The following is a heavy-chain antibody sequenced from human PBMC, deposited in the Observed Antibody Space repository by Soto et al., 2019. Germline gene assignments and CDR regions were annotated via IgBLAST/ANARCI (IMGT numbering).Heavy chain of an antibody. V-gene: IGHV4-31*03. CDR2: IYYNGST. Sequence: QVQLQESGPGLVKPSQTLSLTCTVSGASITSGTYYWSWIRQYSGKGLEWNGYIYYNGSTYYNPSLKSRVTISVDTSKNQFSLKLSSVTAADTAVYYCARDPRGVATTFYYGMDFWGQGTTVTVSS. CDR1: GASITSGTYY. CDR3: ARDPRGVATTFYYGMDF. D-gene: IGHD3-3*01. J-gene: IGHJ6*02.